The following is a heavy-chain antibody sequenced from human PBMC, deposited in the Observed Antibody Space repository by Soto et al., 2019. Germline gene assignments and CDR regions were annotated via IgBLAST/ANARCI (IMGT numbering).Heavy chain of an antibody. CDR1: GYTFTRYD. V-gene: IGHV1-8*01. CDR3: ARACYGRNERDFDY. J-gene: IGHJ4*02. Sequence: ASVKVSYKASGYTFTRYDSNWVRQATAQGLEWMGWMNPNSGNTGYAQKFQGRVTMPRNTSISTAYMELSCLRSDDEAVYYCARACYGRNERDFDYWGQGTLVTVSS. CDR2: MNPNSGNT. D-gene: IGHD4-17*01.